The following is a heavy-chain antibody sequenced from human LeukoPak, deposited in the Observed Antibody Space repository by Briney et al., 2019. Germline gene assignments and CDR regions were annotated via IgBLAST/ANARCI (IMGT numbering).Heavy chain of an antibody. Sequence: PGGSLRLSCAASGFPFSSYEMNWVRQAPAKGLEWVSYISSSGSTIYYADSVKGRFTISRDNAKNSLYLQLNSLRAEDTAAYYCARAPGGYSYGTPNFDYWGQGTLVTVSS. J-gene: IGHJ4*02. CDR1: GFPFSSYE. CDR3: ARAPGGYSYGTPNFDY. CDR2: ISSSGSTI. V-gene: IGHV3-48*03. D-gene: IGHD5-18*01.